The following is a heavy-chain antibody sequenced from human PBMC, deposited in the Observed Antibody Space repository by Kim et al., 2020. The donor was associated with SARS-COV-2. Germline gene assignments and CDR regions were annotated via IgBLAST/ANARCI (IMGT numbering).Heavy chain of an antibody. CDR3: ARVCGSSSCYHGPGWSDP. D-gene: IGHD2-2*01. Sequence: ASVKVSCKASGYTFTSHGISWVRQAPGEGLEWMGWVSGYNGNTKYAQEFQGRVTMTTDTSTSTAYMELRSLRSDDTAVYFCARVCGSSSCYHGPGWSDPWGQGTVVTVSS. CDR1: GYTFTSHG. CDR2: VSGYNGNT. V-gene: IGHV1-18*01. J-gene: IGHJ5*02.